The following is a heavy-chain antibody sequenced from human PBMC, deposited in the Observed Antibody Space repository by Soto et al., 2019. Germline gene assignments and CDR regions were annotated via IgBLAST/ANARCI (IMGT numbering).Heavy chain of an antibody. CDR1: GASIRSTSSGYW. Sequence: QVQLQESGPGLVKPSGTLSLTCTVSGASIRSTSSGYWWSWVRQPPGKGLEWIGEIHHSGSTNYTPSIKSRVTMSVDKSKNQFSLRLSSVTAADTAVYYCAKMVGATLIDYWGQGTLVTVSS. CDR2: IHHSGST. J-gene: IGHJ4*02. CDR3: AKMVGATLIDY. D-gene: IGHD1-26*01. V-gene: IGHV4-4*02.